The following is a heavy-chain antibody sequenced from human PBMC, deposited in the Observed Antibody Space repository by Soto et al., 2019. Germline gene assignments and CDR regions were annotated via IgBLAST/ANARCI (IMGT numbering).Heavy chain of an antibody. CDR1: GGSISGSNW. CDR2: IYQSGST. V-gene: IGHV4-4*02. J-gene: IGHJ3*02. Sequence: QVQLQESGPGLVKPSGPLSLTCAVSGGSISGSNWWSWVRQPPGKGLEWIGEIYQSGSTNYNASLKSRVTISVDQSKSQFSLNLSSLTAADTAVYYCARRQVAGAFDMWGQGTMVTVSS. D-gene: IGHD6-19*01. CDR3: ARRQVAGAFDM.